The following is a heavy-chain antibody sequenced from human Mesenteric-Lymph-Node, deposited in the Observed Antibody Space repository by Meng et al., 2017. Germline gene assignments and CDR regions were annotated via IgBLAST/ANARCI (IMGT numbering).Heavy chain of an antibody. J-gene: IGHJ6*02. CDR2: ISWDGGST. CDR3: AKDRRSFYGMDV. Sequence: GESLKISCAASGFTFDDYTMHWVRQAPGKGLEWVSLISWDGGSTYYADSVKGRFTISRDNSKNSLYLQMNSLRTEDTALYYCAKDRRSFYGMDVWGQGTTVTVSS. CDR1: GFTFDDYT. V-gene: IGHV3-43*01.